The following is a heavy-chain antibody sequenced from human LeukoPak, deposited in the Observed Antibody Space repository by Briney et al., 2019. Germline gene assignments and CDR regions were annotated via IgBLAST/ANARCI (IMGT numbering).Heavy chain of an antibody. Sequence: GGSLRLSCAASGFTFSSCEMNWVRQAPGKGLEWVSYISSSGSTIYYADSVKGRFTISRDNAKNALYLQMNSLRAEDTAVYYCARDGPYDSSGYSDYWGQGTLVTVSS. D-gene: IGHD3-22*01. CDR2: ISSSGSTI. J-gene: IGHJ4*02. V-gene: IGHV3-48*03. CDR3: ARDGPYDSSGYSDY. CDR1: GFTFSSCE.